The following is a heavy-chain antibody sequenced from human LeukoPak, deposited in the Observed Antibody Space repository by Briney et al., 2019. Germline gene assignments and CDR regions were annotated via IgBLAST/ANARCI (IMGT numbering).Heavy chain of an antibody. CDR2: ISSSGSTR. V-gene: IGHV3-48*03. D-gene: IGHD3-22*01. CDR1: GFTFRSYE. J-gene: IGHJ4*02. Sequence: GGSRRLSCAASGFTFRSYEMNWVRQAPGKGLEWISYISSSGSTRYYADSVKGRFTISRDNAKNSLYLQMNSLRAEDTAVYYCAREGYYDSSGYYYDGYWGQGTLVTVSS. CDR3: AREGYYDSSGYYYDGY.